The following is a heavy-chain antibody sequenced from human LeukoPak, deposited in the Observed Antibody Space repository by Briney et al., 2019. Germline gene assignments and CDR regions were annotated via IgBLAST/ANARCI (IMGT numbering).Heavy chain of an antibody. CDR2: IYYSGST. Sequence: SETLSLTCTVSGGSISGSSYYWGWIRQPPGKGLEWIGSIYYSGSTYYNPSLKSRVTISVDTSKNQFSLKLSSVTAADTAVYYCAGRADFGVVIAHVDYWGQGTLVTVSS. CDR3: AGRADFGVVIAHVDY. CDR1: GGSISGSSYY. J-gene: IGHJ4*02. D-gene: IGHD3-3*01. V-gene: IGHV4-39*01.